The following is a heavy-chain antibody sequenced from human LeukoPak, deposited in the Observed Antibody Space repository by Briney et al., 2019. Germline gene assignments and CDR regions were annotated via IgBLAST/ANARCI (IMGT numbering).Heavy chain of an antibody. CDR1: GLTFINAW. V-gene: IGHV3-15*01. CDR3: TSGVGTLDY. CDR2: IQSTTDGGTP. J-gene: IGHJ4*02. Sequence: GGSLRLSCAASGLTFINAWMTWVRAAPGKGLEWVGRIQSTTDGGTPDYATPVKGRFTISRDDSKNTLYLQMNSLKTEDTAVYYCTSGVGTLDYWGQGALVTVSS. D-gene: IGHD1-14*01.